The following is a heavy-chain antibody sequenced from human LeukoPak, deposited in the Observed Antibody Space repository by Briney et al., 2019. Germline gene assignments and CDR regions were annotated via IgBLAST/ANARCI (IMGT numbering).Heavy chain of an antibody. CDR2: INPSGGST. J-gene: IGHJ4*02. CDR1: GGTFSSYA. V-gene: IGHV1-46*01. D-gene: IGHD1-26*01. CDR3: ARAGWSGSYYLDY. Sequence: ASVKVSCKASGGTFSSYAISWVRQAPGQGLEWMGIINPSGGSTSYAQKFQGRVTMTRDTSTSTVYMELSSLRSEDTAVYYCARAGWSGSYYLDYWGQGTLVTVSS.